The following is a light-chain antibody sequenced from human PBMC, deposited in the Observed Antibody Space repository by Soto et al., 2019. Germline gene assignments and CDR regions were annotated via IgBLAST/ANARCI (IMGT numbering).Light chain of an antibody. V-gene: IGKV1-39*01. CDR2: AAS. Sequence: DIQMTQSPSSLSASVGDRVTITCRASQSISSYLNWYQQNPGKAPKLLIYAASSVQSGVPSRFSGSGSGTDFTLTISSLQPEDFATYDGQQSYRTPYTCGQGTKLEIK. CDR1: QSISSY. CDR3: QQSYRTPYT. J-gene: IGKJ2*01.